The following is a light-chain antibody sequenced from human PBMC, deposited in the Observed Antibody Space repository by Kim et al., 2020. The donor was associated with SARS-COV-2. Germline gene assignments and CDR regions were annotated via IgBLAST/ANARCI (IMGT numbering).Light chain of an antibody. J-gene: IGLJ2*01. CDR2: GKN. V-gene: IGLV3-19*01. CDR3: NSRDSSGNHPWV. CDR1: SLRSYY. Sequence: SSELTQDPAVSVALGQTVRITCQGDSLRSYYASWYQQKPGQAHVLVIYGKNNRPSGIPDRFSGSSSGNTASLTITGAQAEDEADYYCNSRDSSGNHPWVFGGGTKLTVL.